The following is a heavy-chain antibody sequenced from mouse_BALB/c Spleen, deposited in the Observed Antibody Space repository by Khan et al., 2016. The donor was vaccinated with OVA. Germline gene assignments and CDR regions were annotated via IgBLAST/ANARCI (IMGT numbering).Heavy chain of an antibody. V-gene: IGHV14-3*02. J-gene: IGHJ2*01. CDR1: GFTFKDTC. Sequence: MQLQQSGAELVKPGASVKLSCKASGFTFKDTCMHWVKQRPEQGLKWIGRIDTATGNTKYDPKFQDKATLTSETSANTAYLQLSSLTSEDTAVYYCGRINAWGQGATLTVSS. CDR2: IDTATGNT. CDR3: GRINA.